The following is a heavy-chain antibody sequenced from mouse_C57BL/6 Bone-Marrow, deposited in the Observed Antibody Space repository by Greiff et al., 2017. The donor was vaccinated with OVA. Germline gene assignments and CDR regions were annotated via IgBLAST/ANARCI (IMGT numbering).Heavy chain of an antibody. Sequence: EVLLVESGGDLVKPGGSLKLSCAASGFTFSSYGMSWVRQTPDKRLEWVATISSGGSYTYYPDSVKGRFTISRDTAKNTLYLQMSSLKSEDTAMYYCARRRGLRRDYYAMDYWGQGTSVTVSS. CDR2: ISSGGSYT. J-gene: IGHJ4*01. V-gene: IGHV5-6*02. D-gene: IGHD2-2*01. CDR3: ARRRGLRRDYYAMDY. CDR1: GFTFSSYG.